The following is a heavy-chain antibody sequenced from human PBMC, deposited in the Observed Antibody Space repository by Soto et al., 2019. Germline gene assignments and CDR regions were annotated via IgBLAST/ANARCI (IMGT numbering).Heavy chain of an antibody. CDR3: ARQHKYSSSWYDLTYYCGMDV. CDR2: IYYSGST. CDR1: GGSISSYY. Sequence: PSETLSLTCTVSGGSISSYYWSWIRQPPGKGLEWIGYIYYSGSTNYNPSLKSRVTISVDTSKNQFSLKLSSVTAADTAVYYCARQHKYSSSWYDLTYYCGMDVWGQGTTVTVS. V-gene: IGHV4-59*08. D-gene: IGHD6-13*01. J-gene: IGHJ6*02.